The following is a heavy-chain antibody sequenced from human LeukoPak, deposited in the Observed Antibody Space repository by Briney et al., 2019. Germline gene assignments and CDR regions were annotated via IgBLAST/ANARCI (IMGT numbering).Heavy chain of an antibody. CDR3: ATSMEAAAPPYDSSGFDY. CDR1: GFTFSSYA. D-gene: IGHD3-22*01. CDR2: ISGSGGST. J-gene: IGHJ4*02. V-gene: IGHV3-23*01. Sequence: GGSLRLSCAASGFTFSSYAMSWVRQAPGKGLEWVSAISGSGGSTYYADSVKGRFTISRDNSKNTLYLQMNSLRAEDTAVYYCATSMEAAAPPYDSSGFDYWGQGTLVTVSS.